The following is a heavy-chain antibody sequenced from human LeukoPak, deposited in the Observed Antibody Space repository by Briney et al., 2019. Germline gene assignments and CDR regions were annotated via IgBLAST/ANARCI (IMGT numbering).Heavy chain of an antibody. CDR3: ARVGDCTNGVCYAFDI. V-gene: IGHV5-51*01. Sequence: GESLKISCKASGYSFTSYWIGWVRQMPGKGLEWMGIIYPGDSDTRYSPSFQGQVTISADKSISTAYLQWSSLKASDTAMYYCARVGDCTNGVCYAFDIWGQGTMVTVSS. J-gene: IGHJ3*02. CDR1: GYSFTSYW. D-gene: IGHD2-8*01. CDR2: IYPGDSDT.